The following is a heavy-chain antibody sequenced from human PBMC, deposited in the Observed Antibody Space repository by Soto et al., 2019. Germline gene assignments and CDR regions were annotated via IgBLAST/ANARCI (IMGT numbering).Heavy chain of an antibody. D-gene: IGHD6-13*01. Sequence: LWDSLKISCKGSGYSFTSYWIGWVRQMPGKGLEWMGIIYPGDSDTRYSPSFQGQVTISADKSISTAYLQWSSLKASDTAMYYCARHSTEAAGILSGFDPWGQGNLVTVSS. CDR3: ARHSTEAAGILSGFDP. CDR1: GYSFTSYW. CDR2: IYPGDSDT. V-gene: IGHV5-51*01. J-gene: IGHJ5*02.